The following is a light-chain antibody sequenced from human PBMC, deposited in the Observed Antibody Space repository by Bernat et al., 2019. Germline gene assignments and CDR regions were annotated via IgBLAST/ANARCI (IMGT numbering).Light chain of an antibody. J-gene: IGKJ4*01. CDR3: QHYDGSPPLT. CDR1: QSVSSSH. Sequence: ENVLTQSPGTLSLSPGERATLSCRARQSVSSSHLAWYQQKPGQAPRLVIYDTSSRATGIPERFSGSGSGADFALTISRLEPEDFAVYYCQHYDGSPPLTFGGGTKVEIK. CDR2: DTS. V-gene: IGKV3-20*01.